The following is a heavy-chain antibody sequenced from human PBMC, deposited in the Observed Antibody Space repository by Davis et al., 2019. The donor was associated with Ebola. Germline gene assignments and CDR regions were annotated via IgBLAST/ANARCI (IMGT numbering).Heavy chain of an antibody. CDR1: RDSVSGYY. V-gene: IGHV4-59*08. D-gene: IGHD1-26*01. J-gene: IGHJ4*02. Sequence: MPSETLSLTCTVFRDSVSGYYWSWIRQPPGKGLEWIGYMFSSGNAKYNPSLKSRVTMSLDTSRNQVALKLNSVTAADTAVYYCAGWDLGYFDYWGQGILVTVSS. CDR3: AGWDLGYFDY. CDR2: MFSSGNA.